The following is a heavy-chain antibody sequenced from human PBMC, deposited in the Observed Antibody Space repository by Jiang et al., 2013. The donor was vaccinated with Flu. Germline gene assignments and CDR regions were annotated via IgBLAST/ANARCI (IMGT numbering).Heavy chain of an antibody. Sequence: VQLLESGGGLVQPGGSLRLSCASSGFTFSNYAMSWVRQAPGKGPEWVSAISGSGGSTYYADSVRGRFTISRDNSKNTLYLQMNSLRADDTAVYYCARLGYCSSSSCLFYGMDVWGQGTTVTVSS. J-gene: IGHJ6*02. V-gene: IGHV3-23*01. CDR2: ISGSGGST. D-gene: IGHD2-15*01. CDR1: GFTFSNYA. CDR3: ARLGYCSSSSCLFYGMDV.